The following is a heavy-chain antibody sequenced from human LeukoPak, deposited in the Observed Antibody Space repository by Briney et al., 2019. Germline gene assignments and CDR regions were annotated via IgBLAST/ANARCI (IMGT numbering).Heavy chain of an antibody. CDR3: ARVSSGYSLDY. CDR2: INPSGGST. V-gene: IGHV1-46*01. D-gene: IGHD3-22*01. Sequence: APVKVSCKASGYTFTSYYINWVRQAPGQGLEWMGIINPSGGSTNYAQKFQGRVTMTRDTSTSTVYMDLSSLRSEDTAVYYCARVSSGYSLDYWGQGTLVTVSS. J-gene: IGHJ4*02. CDR1: GYTFTSYY.